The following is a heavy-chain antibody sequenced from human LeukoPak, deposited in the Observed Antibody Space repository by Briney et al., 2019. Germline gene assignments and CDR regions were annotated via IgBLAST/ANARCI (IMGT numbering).Heavy chain of an antibody. Sequence: GGSLRLSCAASGFTFDDHGMNWVRQAPGKGLEWVSGISGSDGSTYYADSVKGRFTISRDNSKNTLYLQMNSPRAEDTAVYYCAKGYCGSTNCYGDYWGQGTLVTVSS. CDR3: AKGYCGSTNCYGDY. CDR1: GFTFDDHG. CDR2: ISGSDGST. D-gene: IGHD2-2*01. J-gene: IGHJ4*02. V-gene: IGHV3-23*01.